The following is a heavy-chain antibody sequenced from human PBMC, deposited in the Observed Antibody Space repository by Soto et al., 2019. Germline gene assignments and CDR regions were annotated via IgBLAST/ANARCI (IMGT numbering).Heavy chain of an antibody. Sequence: SETLSLTCAVYGGSFSGYYWTWIRQPPGKGLEWIGEIYHSGSTNYNPSLKSRVTISVDTSKNQFSLKLSSVTAADTAVYYCARAHCSGGSCYSVQHWFDPWGQGTLVTVSS. D-gene: IGHD2-15*01. CDR1: GGSFSGYY. J-gene: IGHJ5*02. CDR3: ARAHCSGGSCYSVQHWFDP. CDR2: IYHSGST. V-gene: IGHV4-34*01.